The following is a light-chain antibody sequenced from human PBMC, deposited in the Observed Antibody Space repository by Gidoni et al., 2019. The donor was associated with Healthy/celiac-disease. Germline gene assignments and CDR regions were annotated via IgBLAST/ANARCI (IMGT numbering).Light chain of an antibody. CDR3: QQSYSTPRALT. V-gene: IGKV1-39*01. CDR1: QSISTY. J-gene: IGKJ4*01. CDR2: AAS. Sequence: IQMPPYPYSLSESVGDRVTITCRASQSISTYLNWYQQKPGKAPKLLISAASSLQSGVPSRFSGSGSGTDFTLTISSLQPEDFATYYCQQSYSTPRALTFGGGTKVEIK.